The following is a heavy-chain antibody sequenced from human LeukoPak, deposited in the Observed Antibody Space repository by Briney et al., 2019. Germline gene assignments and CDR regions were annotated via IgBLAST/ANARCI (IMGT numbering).Heavy chain of an antibody. CDR3: TTSLYYSGSVLYFH. CDR1: GFTFANTW. V-gene: IGHV3-15*01. Sequence: PGGSLRLSCAGSGFTFANTWMSWVRQGPGKGLEWVGRIKSKRDGGTTDYAAPVQGRFSISRDDSTSTLYLEMNSLRPEDTAVYYCTTSLYYSGSVLYFHWGQGALVTVSS. CDR2: IKSKRDGGTT. J-gene: IGHJ4*02. D-gene: IGHD3-22*01.